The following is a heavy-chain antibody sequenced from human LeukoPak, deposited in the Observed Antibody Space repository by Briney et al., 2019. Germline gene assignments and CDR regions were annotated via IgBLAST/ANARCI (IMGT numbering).Heavy chain of an antibody. CDR1: GFSFSNYW. J-gene: IGHJ4*02. CDR3: ARRGKGFDY. V-gene: IGHV3-7*01. CDR2: IDQDGSEN. Sequence: GGSLRLSCAASGFSFSNYWMSWVRQAPGKGLEWVANIDQDGSENYYMDSVKGRFTISRDNARYSLYLQMNSLRAEDTAVYYCARRGKGFDYWGQGTLVTVSS. D-gene: IGHD3-10*01.